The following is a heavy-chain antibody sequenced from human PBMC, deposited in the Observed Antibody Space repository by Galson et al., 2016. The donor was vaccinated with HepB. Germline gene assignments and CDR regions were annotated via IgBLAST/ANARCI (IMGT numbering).Heavy chain of an antibody. V-gene: IGHV3-23*01. J-gene: IGHJ4*02. D-gene: IGHD2-15*01. CDR1: GITFSNHA. CDR2: TGSDGDSR. CDR3: VKTPSSMVASGWGDY. Sequence: SLRLSCAVSGITFSNHAMAWVRQTPGKGLEWVSSTGSDGDSRYYAGSVRGRFTISRDNSKKTLYLQMNSLTPEDTAVYYCVKTPSSMVASGWGDYWGQGTLVTVSS.